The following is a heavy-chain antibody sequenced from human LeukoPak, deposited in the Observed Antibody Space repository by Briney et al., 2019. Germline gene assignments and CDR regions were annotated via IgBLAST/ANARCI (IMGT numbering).Heavy chain of an antibody. V-gene: IGHV3-30*02. Sequence: GGSLRLSCAASGFILSSYGMHWVRQAPGKGLEWEAFIRYDGSIKYYADSVKGRFTISRDNSKNTLYLQMSSLTAEDTAVYYCAKDNVKVTTIRRVPHYMDVWGKGATVTISS. J-gene: IGHJ6*03. CDR2: IRYDGSIK. CDR3: AKDNVKVTTIRRVPHYMDV. D-gene: IGHD5-12*01. CDR1: GFILSSYG.